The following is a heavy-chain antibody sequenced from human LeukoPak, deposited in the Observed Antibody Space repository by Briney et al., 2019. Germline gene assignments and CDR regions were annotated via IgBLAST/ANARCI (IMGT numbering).Heavy chain of an antibody. CDR3: ARDRVGATDYFDY. CDR1: GFTFSNYD. CDR2: ISTHGDGT. J-gene: IGHJ4*02. D-gene: IGHD1-26*01. Sequence: GGSLRLSCAASGFTFSNYDMSWVRQVPGKGLEWVSAISTHGDGTYYIDSVRGRFTISRDNSKNTLYLQMNSLRAEDTAVYYCARDRVGATDYFDYWGQGTLVTVSS. V-gene: IGHV3-23*01.